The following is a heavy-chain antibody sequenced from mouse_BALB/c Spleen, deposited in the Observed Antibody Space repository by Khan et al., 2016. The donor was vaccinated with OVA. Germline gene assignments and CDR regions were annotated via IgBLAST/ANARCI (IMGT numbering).Heavy chain of an antibody. J-gene: IGHJ2*01. D-gene: IGHD1-1*01. CDR2: ISYSGRT. Sequence: EVQLQESGPGLVKPSQSLSLTCTVTGYSITSDYAWNWIRQFPGNKLEWMGYISYSGRTSYNPSLKSRISITRDTSKNQFFLQLNSVPPEDTATYYCARSVTITTVVATDFDYWGQGTTLTVSS. CDR1: GYSITSDYA. CDR3: ARSVTITTVVATDFDY. V-gene: IGHV3-2*02.